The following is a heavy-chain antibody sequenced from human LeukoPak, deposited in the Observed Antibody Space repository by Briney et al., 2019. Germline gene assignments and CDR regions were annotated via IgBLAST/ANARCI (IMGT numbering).Heavy chain of an antibody. CDR1: GYTFTSYA. V-gene: IGHV7-4-1*02. CDR3: ARGRRPVLYYYDSNDY. J-gene: IGHJ4*02. Sequence: VASVKVSCKASGYTFTSYAMNWVRQAPGQGLEWMGWINTNTGNPTYAQGFPGRFVFSLDTSVSTAYLQISSLKAEDTAVYYCARGRRPVLYYYDSNDYWGQGTLVTVSS. D-gene: IGHD3-22*01. CDR2: INTNTGNP.